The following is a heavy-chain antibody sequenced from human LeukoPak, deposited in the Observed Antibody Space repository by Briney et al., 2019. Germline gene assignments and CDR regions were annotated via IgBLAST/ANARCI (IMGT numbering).Heavy chain of an antibody. CDR1: GGSFSGYY. J-gene: IGHJ5*02. V-gene: IGHV4-34*04. CDR2: INHSGMT. Sequence: SETLSLTCAVYGGSFSGYYWSWIRQPPGKGLEWIGEINHSGMTNDNPSPKRRATISVDKSKTQFSLKLSSVTAADTAVYYCARHDASSSNWFDPWGQGTLVTVSS. CDR3: ARHDASSSNWFDP. D-gene: IGHD6-13*01.